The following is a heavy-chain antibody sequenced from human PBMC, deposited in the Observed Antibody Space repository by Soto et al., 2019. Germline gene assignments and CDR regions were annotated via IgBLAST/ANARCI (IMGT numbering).Heavy chain of an antibody. Sequence: EVQLVESGGGLVQPGRSLRLYCAAYGFTFDDYAMHWVRQAPGKGLEWVSGISWNSGSIGYADSVKGRFTISRDNAKNSLYLQMNSLRAEDTALYYCAKDIGGVAVAGAGDYWGQGTLVTVSS. V-gene: IGHV3-9*01. J-gene: IGHJ4*02. CDR2: ISWNSGSI. CDR3: AKDIGGVAVAGAGDY. D-gene: IGHD6-19*01. CDR1: GFTFDDYA.